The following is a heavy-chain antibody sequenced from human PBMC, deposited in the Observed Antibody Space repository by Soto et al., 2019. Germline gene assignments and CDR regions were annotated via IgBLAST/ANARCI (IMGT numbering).Heavy chain of an antibody. V-gene: IGHV3-48*02. CDR1: GFTFGIYS. D-gene: IGHD2-15*01. CDR2: INGSSSTM. CDR3: ARGDRFRCSGDRCFSDGLFLS. Sequence: EVQLVESGGGLVQRGGSLRLSCAASGFTFGIYSMNWVRQAPGKGLEWISYINGSSSTMYYADSMKGRFIISRDNANNSLYLQMNSLRDADKAVYYCARGDRFRCSGDRCFSDGLFLSWGQGTLVTVSS. J-gene: IGHJ5*02.